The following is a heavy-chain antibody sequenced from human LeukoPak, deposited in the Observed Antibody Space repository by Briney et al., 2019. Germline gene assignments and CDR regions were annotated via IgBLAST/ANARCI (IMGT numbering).Heavy chain of an antibody. D-gene: IGHD4-17*01. CDR1: GGSISSYY. J-gene: IGHJ4*02. CDR3: ARHDYGDYSFDY. CDR2: IYYSGST. V-gene: IGHV4-59*08. Sequence: SETLSLTCTVSGGSISSYYWSWIRQAPGKGLEWIGNIYYSGSTNYSPSLKSRVTISVDTSKNQFSLKLSSVTAADTAVYYCARHDYGDYSFDYWGQGTLVTVSS.